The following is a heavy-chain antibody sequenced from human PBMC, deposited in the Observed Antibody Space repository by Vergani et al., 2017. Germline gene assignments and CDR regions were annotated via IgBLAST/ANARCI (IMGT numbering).Heavy chain of an antibody. J-gene: IGHJ6*02. D-gene: IGHD3-3*01. Sequence: QVQLVQSGAEVKKPGSSVKVSCKASGGTFSSYTISWVRQAPGQGLEWMGRIIPILGIANYAQKFQGRVPITADKSTSTAYMELSSLRSEDTAVYYCARWSNYYYYYGMDVWGQGTTVTVSS. CDR1: GGTFSSYT. CDR3: ARWSNYYYYYGMDV. CDR2: IIPILGIA. V-gene: IGHV1-69*02.